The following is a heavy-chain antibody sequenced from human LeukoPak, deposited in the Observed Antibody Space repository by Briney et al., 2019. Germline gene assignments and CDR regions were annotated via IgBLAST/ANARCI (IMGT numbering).Heavy chain of an antibody. CDR3: ARVVRGVVTSNWFDP. CDR2: VASNGTS. V-gene: IGHV4-59*01. J-gene: IGHJ5*02. CDR1: GDSLNTYY. D-gene: IGHD2-21*02. Sequence: SETLSLTCTVSGDSLNTYYWTWIRQTPGKELEWIGFVASNGTSNYNPSLKSRVSISIDTSKNQFSLALTSVTPADTAVYYCARVVRGVVTSNWFDPWGQGTLVSVSS.